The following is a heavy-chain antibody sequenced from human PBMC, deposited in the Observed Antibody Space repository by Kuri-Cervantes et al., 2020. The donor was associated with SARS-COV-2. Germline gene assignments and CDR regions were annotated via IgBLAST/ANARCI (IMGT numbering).Heavy chain of an antibody. Sequence: SETLSLTCAVYGGSFSGYYWSWIRQPPGKGLEWIGEINHSGSTNYNPSLKSRVTISVDTSKNQFSLKLSSATAADTAVYYCASFRGYWGQGTLVTVSS. CDR3: ASFRGY. CDR1: GGSFSGYY. V-gene: IGHV4-34*01. D-gene: IGHD3-10*01. CDR2: INHSGST. J-gene: IGHJ4*02.